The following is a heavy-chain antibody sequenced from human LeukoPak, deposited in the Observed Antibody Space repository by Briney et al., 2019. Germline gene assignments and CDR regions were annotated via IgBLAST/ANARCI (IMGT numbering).Heavy chain of an antibody. Sequence: MPSETLSLTCTVSGYSISSGYYWGWIRQAPGKGLEWIGSINHSENTYYNPSLKSRVTISVDTSKNQFSLKLSSVTAADTAVYYCAREGAENWNYEISRSLGAFDIWGQGTMVTVSS. CDR3: AREGAENWNYEISRSLGAFDI. D-gene: IGHD1-7*01. J-gene: IGHJ3*02. CDR2: INHSENT. CDR1: GYSISSGYY. V-gene: IGHV4-38-2*02.